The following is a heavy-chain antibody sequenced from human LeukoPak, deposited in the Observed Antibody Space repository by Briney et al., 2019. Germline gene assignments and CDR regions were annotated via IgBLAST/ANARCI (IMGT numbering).Heavy chain of an antibody. J-gene: IGHJ3*02. CDR2: IIPMLGIT. Sequence: SVKVSCKASGGTFSTYTISWVRQAPGQGLEWMGGIIPMLGITNYAQKFQGRVTITADESTSTAYMELSSLRSEDTAVYYCARDRSTRIDAFDIWGQGTMVTVSS. V-gene: IGHV1-69*16. CDR3: ARDRSTRIDAFDI. CDR1: GGTFSTYT. D-gene: IGHD2-2*01.